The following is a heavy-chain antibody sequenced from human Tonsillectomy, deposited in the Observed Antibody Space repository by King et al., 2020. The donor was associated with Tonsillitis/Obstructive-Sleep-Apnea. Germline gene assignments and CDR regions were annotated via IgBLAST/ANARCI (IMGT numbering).Heavy chain of an antibody. D-gene: IGHD6-13*01. CDR3: ARGVVAAAGTFYYYYYGMDV. J-gene: IGHJ6*02. V-gene: IGHV3-74*02. CDR1: GFTFSSYW. Sequence: EVQLVESGGGLVQPGGSLRLSCAASGFTFSSYWMHWVRQAPGKGLVWVSRLNSDGSSTRYADSVKGRFTISRDNAKNTLYLQMNSLRAEDAAVYYCARGVVAAAGTFYYYYYGMDVWGQGTTVTVSS. CDR2: LNSDGSST.